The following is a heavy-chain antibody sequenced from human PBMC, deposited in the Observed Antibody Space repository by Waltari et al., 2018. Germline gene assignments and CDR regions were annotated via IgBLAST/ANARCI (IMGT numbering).Heavy chain of an antibody. D-gene: IGHD2-2*01. Sequence: EVQLVQSGAEVKKPGATVKISCKVSGYTFTDYYLHWVQQAPGNGLEWMGLVDPEDGETIYAEKFQGRVTITAGTSTDTAYMELSSLRSEDTAVYYCATGGSIVVVPAASYYYYGMDVWGQGTTVTVSS. CDR2: VDPEDGET. V-gene: IGHV1-69-2*01. J-gene: IGHJ6*02. CDR1: GYTFTDYY. CDR3: ATGGSIVVVPAASYYYYGMDV.